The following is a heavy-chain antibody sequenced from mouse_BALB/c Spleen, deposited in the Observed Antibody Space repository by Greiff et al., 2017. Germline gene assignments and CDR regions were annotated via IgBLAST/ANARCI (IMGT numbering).Heavy chain of an antibody. CDR3: SRTKVRSYYVDY. J-gene: IGHJ2*01. Sequence: QVQLKESGAELVKPGASVKMSCKASGYTFTSYWMHWVQQRPGQGLEWIGYINPSTGYNEYNQKFKDKATLTADKSSSTAYMQLSSLTSEDSTVYYCSRTKVRSYYVDYGGQGTTLTVSS. V-gene: IGHV1-7*01. CDR1: GYTFTSYW. D-gene: IGHD2-14*01. CDR2: INPSTGYN.